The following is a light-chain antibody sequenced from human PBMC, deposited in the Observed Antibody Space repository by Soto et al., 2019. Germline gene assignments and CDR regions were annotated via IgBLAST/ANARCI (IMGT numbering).Light chain of an antibody. CDR2: DVT. CDR1: SSDIGTFNY. V-gene: IGLV2-14*03. J-gene: IGLJ1*01. CDR3: SSYTGTNTLQV. Sequence: QSALTQPASVSASPGQSITISCTGTSSDIGTFNYVSWYQHHPSKAPKLMIYDVTSRPSGVSNRFSGSKSGNTASLTISGLQTEDEADYYCSSYTGTNTLQVFGTGTKVTVL.